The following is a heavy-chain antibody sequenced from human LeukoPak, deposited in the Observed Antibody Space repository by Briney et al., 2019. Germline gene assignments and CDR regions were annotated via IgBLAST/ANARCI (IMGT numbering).Heavy chain of an antibody. CDR1: GSSISSYY. J-gene: IGHJ3*02. V-gene: IGHV4-59*08. CDR2: IYYSGIT. CDR3: ARHDPAISMIVGERAFDI. Sequence: KPSETLSLTCTVSGSSISSYYWSWIRQPPGKGLEWIGYIYYSGITKYSPSLKSRVTISVDTSKNQFSLKLTSVTAADTAVYYCARHDPAISMIVGERAFDIWGQGTMVTVSS. D-gene: IGHD3-22*01.